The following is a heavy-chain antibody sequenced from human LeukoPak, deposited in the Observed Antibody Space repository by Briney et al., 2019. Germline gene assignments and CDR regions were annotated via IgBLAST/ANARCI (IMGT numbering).Heavy chain of an antibody. V-gene: IGHV4-34*01. J-gene: IGHJ4*02. Sequence: SETLSLTCAVYGGSFSGYYWSCIRQPPGKGREWIGGINHSGSTNYNPSLKSRVTISVDTSKNQFSLKLSSVTAADTAVYYCARGIVGATDFDYWGQGTLVTVSS. D-gene: IGHD1-26*01. CDR1: GGSFSGYY. CDR2: INHSGST. CDR3: ARGIVGATDFDY.